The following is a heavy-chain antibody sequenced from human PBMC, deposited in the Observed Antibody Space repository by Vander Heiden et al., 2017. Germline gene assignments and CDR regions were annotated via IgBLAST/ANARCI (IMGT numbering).Heavy chain of an antibody. Sequence: DVQLVESGGGLVQPGGSLRLSCAASTFTFSSYEMNWVRQAPGKGLEWVSYISSFGTTIYYSDSVKGRFTISRDNAKNSLYLQMNSLRAEDTAVYYCARGAGGNYLFPFDCWGQGTLVTVSS. V-gene: IGHV3-48*03. D-gene: IGHD1-26*01. CDR3: ARGAGGNYLFPFDC. CDR2: ISSFGTTI. CDR1: TFTFSSYE. J-gene: IGHJ4*02.